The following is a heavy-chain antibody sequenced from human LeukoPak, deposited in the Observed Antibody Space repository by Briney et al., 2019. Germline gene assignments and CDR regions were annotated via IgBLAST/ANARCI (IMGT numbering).Heavy chain of an antibody. V-gene: IGHV1-69*06. CDR3: ARAAYYYGSGSYYSYAFDI. Sequence: ASVKVSCKASGGTFSSYAISWVRQAPGQGLEWMGGIIPIFGTANYAQKFQGRVTITADKSTSTAYMELSSLRSEDTAVYYCARAAYYYGSGSYYSYAFDIWGQGTMVTVSS. D-gene: IGHD3-10*01. J-gene: IGHJ3*02. CDR2: IIPIFGTA. CDR1: GGTFSSYA.